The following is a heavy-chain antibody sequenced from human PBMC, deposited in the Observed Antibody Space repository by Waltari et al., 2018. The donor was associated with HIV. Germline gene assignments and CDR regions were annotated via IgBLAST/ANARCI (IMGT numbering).Heavy chain of an antibody. V-gene: IGHV4-61*02. CDR1: GGSISSGSYY. CDR3: ARVFAGGGDYFDY. J-gene: IGHJ4*02. Sequence: QVQLQESGPGLVKPSQTLSLTCTVSGGSISSGSYYWSWIRQPAGKGLEWVGRIYTSGSTNYNPSLRSRVTILLDTSKNQFSLKVGSVTAADTAVYYCARVFAGGGDYFDYWGQGTLVTVSS. CDR2: IYTSGST. D-gene: IGHD2-8*02.